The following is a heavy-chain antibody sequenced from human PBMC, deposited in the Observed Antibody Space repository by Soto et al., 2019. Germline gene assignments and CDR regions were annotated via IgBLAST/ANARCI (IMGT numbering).Heavy chain of an antibody. J-gene: IGHJ4*02. CDR1: GFAVSSKY. D-gene: IGHD6-19*01. V-gene: IGHV3-53*01. Sequence: EVQLVESGGGMIQPGGSLRLSCAASGFAVSSKYMTWVRQDPGKGLEWVSVIYGGGTAYYSDYVKGRVTIARDTSKNTLYLNMNSARDEDTAEYYCVQTTGWPGFDFWGQGTLVTVSS. CDR2: IYGGGTA. CDR3: VQTTGWPGFDF.